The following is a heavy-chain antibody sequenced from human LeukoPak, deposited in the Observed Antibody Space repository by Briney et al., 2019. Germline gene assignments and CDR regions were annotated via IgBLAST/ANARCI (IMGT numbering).Heavy chain of an antibody. CDR2: IYTSGST. CDR3: ARDRYTVTPSFDY. J-gene: IGHJ4*02. V-gene: IGHV4-4*07. CDR1: GNSFGDYY. D-gene: IGHD4-17*01. Sequence: PSETLSLTCTVSGNSFGDYYWSWIRQPAGKGLEWIGRIYTSGSTTYNPSLKSRVTMSVDTSKSQFSLNLMSVTAADTAVYYCARDRYTVTPSFDYWGQGTLVTVSS.